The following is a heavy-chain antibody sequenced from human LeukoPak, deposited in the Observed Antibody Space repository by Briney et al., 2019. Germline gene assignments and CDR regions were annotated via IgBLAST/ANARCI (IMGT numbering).Heavy chain of an antibody. CDR2: ISPIFGTA. J-gene: IGHJ5*02. V-gene: IGHV1-69*13. D-gene: IGHD2-15*01. CDR1: GGTFSSYA. CDR3: ARVGSGGSCYRSCGFDP. Sequence: SVKVSCKASGGTFSSYAISWVRQAPGQGLEWMGGISPIFGTANYAQKFQGRVTITADESTSTAYMELSSLRSEDTAVYYCARVGSGGSCYRSCGFDPWGQGTLVTVSS.